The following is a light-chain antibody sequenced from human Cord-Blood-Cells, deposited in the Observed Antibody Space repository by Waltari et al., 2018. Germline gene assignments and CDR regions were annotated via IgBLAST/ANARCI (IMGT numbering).Light chain of an antibody. Sequence: QSALTQPASVSGSPGQSITISCTGTSSAVGRYNLVSWYQQHPGKAPKLMIYECSKRSSGCSNRVSGSKSGNTASLTISGLQAEDEADYYCCSYAGSSTFVVFGGGTKLTVL. CDR3: CSYAGSSTFVV. CDR2: ECS. V-gene: IGLV2-23*03. CDR1: SSAVGRYNL. J-gene: IGLJ2*01.